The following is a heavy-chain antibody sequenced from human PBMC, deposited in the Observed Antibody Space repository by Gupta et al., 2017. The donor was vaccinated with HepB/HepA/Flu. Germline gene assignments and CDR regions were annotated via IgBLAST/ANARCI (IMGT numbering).Heavy chain of an antibody. CDR1: GFTFSSFW. V-gene: IGHV3-7*01. D-gene: IGHD6-19*01. CDR2: INQDGSEK. CDR3: ARDIPPAGLFYDY. J-gene: IGHJ4*02. Sequence: EVQLVESGGGLVQPGGSLRVSCAASGFTFSSFWMSWFRQAPGKGLEWVANINQDGSEKSYVDSVKGRFTISRDNAKNSLYLQMNSLRAEDTAVYYCARDIPPAGLFYDYWGQGTLVTISS.